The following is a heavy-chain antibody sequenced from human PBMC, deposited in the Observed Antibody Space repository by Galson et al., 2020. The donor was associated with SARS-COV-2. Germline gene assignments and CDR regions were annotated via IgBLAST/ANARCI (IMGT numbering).Heavy chain of an antibody. Sequence: ETSETLSLTCAVYGGSLSGHYWSWIRQPPGKGLEWIGEINHGGGTKYNPSLKSRVTISLDTSKNQFSLKLTSVTAADTAVYYCVRELTRGYWYFDLWGRGTLVTVSS. J-gene: IGHJ2*01. V-gene: IGHV4-34*01. CDR1: GGSLSGHY. D-gene: IGHD3-9*01. CDR2: INHGGGT. CDR3: VRELTRGYWYFDL.